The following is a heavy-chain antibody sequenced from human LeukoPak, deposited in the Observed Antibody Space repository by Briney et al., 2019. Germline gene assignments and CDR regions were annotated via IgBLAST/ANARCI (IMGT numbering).Heavy chain of an antibody. CDR2: IYDSVST. Sequence: PSETLSLTCTVSGGSISSRDYSWGWIRQPPGKGLEWIASIYDSVSTYYYPSLNRRVTISADKSKNQLSLNLTSVTAADTAVYYCARRASIPAAIRASYYYYYMDVWGKGTTVTVSS. J-gene: IGHJ6*03. CDR3: ARRASIPAAIRASYYYYYMDV. D-gene: IGHD2-2*02. V-gene: IGHV4-39*01. CDR1: GGSISSRDYS.